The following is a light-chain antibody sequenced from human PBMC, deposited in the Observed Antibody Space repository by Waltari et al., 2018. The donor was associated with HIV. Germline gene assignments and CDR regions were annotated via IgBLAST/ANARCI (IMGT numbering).Light chain of an antibody. CDR1: SSDVGGYDY. Sequence: QSALTQPASVSGSPGQSITISCTGTSSDVGGYDYVSWYQQHPGKAPKLMIYDVGNRPSGVSDRFSGSKSGNTASPTISGLQTEDEAEYYCSSYTSSSTLVFGGGTKLTVL. CDR2: DVG. V-gene: IGLV2-14*03. J-gene: IGLJ2*01. CDR3: SSYTSSSTLV.